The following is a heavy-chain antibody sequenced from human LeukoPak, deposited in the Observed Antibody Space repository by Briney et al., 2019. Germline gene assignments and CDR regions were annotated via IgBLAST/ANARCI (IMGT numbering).Heavy chain of an antibody. D-gene: IGHD6-19*01. Sequence: ASVKVSCKASGYTFTSYDINWVRQATGQGLEWMGWMNPNSGNTGYAQKFQGRVTMTRNTSISTAYMELSSLRAEDTAVYYCAKDEGSSGWSYPTYWGQGTLVTVSS. CDR3: AKDEGSSGWSYPTY. J-gene: IGHJ4*02. CDR2: MNPNSGNT. V-gene: IGHV1-8*01. CDR1: GYTFTSYD.